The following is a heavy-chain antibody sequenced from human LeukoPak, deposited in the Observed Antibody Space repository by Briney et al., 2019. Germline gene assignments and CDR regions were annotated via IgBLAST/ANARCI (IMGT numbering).Heavy chain of an antibody. Sequence: SGSGGTTYYADSVKGRFTISRDNSKNTLYLQMNSLRAEDTAVYYCAKYIVDTAMVTAFDYWGQGTLVTVSS. CDR3: AKYIVDTAMVTAFDY. CDR2: SGSGGTT. J-gene: IGHJ4*02. V-gene: IGHV3-23*01. D-gene: IGHD5-18*01.